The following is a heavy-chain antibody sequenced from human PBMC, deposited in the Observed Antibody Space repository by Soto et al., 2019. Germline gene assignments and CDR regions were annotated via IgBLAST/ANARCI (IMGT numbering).Heavy chain of an antibody. CDR1: GFTFSSNA. V-gene: IGHV3-30*03. D-gene: IGHD2-15*01. Sequence: PGGSLRLSCAASGFTFSSNAMHWVRQAPGKGLEWVAVISYDGSDRYYADSVKGRFTVSRDNSKNTLYLQMNSLRAEDTAVYYCASAGEYCSGGSCYSFPYYYGMDVWGQGTTVTVSS. CDR2: ISYDGSDR. CDR3: ASAGEYCSGGSCYSFPYYYGMDV. J-gene: IGHJ6*02.